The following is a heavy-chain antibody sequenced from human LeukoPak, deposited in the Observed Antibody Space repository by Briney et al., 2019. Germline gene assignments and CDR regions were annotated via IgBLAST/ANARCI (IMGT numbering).Heavy chain of an antibody. CDR3: ARRLYYYDSSGYLGGRAFDI. Sequence: ASVKVPCKASGYTFTGYYMHWVRQAPGQGLEWMGWINPNSGGTNYAQKFQGRVTMTRDTSISTAYMELSRLRSDDTAVYYWARRLYYYDSSGYLGGRAFDIWGQGTMVTVSS. CDR1: GYTFTGYY. CDR2: INPNSGGT. V-gene: IGHV1-2*02. J-gene: IGHJ3*02. D-gene: IGHD3-22*01.